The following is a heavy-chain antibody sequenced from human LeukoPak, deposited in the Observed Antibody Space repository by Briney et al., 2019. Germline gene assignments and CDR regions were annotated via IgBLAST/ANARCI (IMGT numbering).Heavy chain of an antibody. CDR2: INTNTGNP. J-gene: IGHJ6*02. CDR3: ARDTVLVPAAMNGMDV. V-gene: IGHV7-4-1*02. D-gene: IGHD2-2*01. CDR1: GYTFTSYA. Sequence: ASVKVSCKASGYTFTSYAMNWVRQAPGQGLEWMGWINTNTGNPTYAQGFTGRFVFSLDTSVSTAYLQISSLKAEDTAVYYCARDTVLVPAAMNGMDVWGQGTTVTVSS.